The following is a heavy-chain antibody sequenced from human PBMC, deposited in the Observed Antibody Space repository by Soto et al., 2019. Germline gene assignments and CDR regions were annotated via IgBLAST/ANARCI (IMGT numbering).Heavy chain of an antibody. J-gene: IGHJ5*02. CDR1: GYTLTELS. CDR2: FDPEDGET. CDR3: AIPITVTSDGRFRNWFDP. D-gene: IGHD4-17*01. V-gene: IGHV1-24*01. Sequence: GASVKVSCKVSGYTLTELSMHWVRQAPGKGLEWMGGFDPEDGETIYAQKFQGRVTMTEDTSTDTAYMELSSLRSEDTAVYYCAIPITVTSDGRFRNWFDPWGQGTLVTVSS.